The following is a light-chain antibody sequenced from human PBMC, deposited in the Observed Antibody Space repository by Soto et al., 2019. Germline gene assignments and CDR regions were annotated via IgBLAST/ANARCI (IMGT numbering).Light chain of an antibody. V-gene: IGKV3-20*01. J-gene: IGKJ5*01. CDR3: QQYGSSPPIT. Sequence: EIVLTQSPGTLSLSPGERVTLSCRASQSVSNLVWYQQKPGQAPRLLIYGASTRATGIPDRFSGSGSGTDFTLTISRLEPDDFAVYYCQQYGSSPPITFGQGTRLEIK. CDR2: GAS. CDR1: QSVSN.